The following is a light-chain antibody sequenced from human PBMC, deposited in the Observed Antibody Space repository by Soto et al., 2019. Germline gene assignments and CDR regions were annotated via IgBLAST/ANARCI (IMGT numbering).Light chain of an antibody. CDR3: VLYMGSGISL. J-gene: IGLJ7*01. CDR2: STN. V-gene: IGLV8-61*01. Sequence: QTVVTQEPSFSVSPGGTVTLTCGLTSGSVSTDNYPSWYHQTPGQAPRTLIYSTNTRSSGVPDRFSGSILGNKAALTITGAQADDECDYYCVLYMGSGISLFGGGTQLTVL. CDR1: SGSVSTDNY.